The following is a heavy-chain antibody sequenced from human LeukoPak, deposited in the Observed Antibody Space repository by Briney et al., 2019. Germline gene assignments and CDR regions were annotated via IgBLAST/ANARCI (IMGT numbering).Heavy chain of an antibody. CDR1: GGSISSYY. D-gene: IGHD2-15*01. J-gene: IGHJ4*02. V-gene: IGHV4-59*01. Sequence: SETLSLTCTVSGGSISSYYWSWIRQPPGKGLEWIGYIYYSGSINYNPSLKSRVTISVDTSKNQFSLKLSSVTAADTAVYYCARVRCSGGSCYSNYFDYWGQGTLVTVSS. CDR3: ARVRCSGGSCYSNYFDY. CDR2: IYYSGSI.